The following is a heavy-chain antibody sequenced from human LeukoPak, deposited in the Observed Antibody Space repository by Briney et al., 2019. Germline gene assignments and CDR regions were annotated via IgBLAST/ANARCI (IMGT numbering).Heavy chain of an antibody. CDR2: IKQDGSEK. D-gene: IGHD5-18*01. CDR3: ARDGTQQWSYLPLN. V-gene: IGHV3-7*03. CDR1: GFTFSSYW. Sequence: PGGSLRLSCAASGFTFSSYWMSWVRQAPGKGLEWVANIKQDGSEKYYVDSVKGRFTISRDNAKNSLYLQMNSLRAEDTAVYYCARDGTQQWSYLPLNWGQGTLVTVSS. J-gene: IGHJ4*02.